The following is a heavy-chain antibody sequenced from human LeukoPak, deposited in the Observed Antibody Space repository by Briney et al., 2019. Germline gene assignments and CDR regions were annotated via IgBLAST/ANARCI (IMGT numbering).Heavy chain of an antibody. CDR3: ARLLGYCSGGSCLNWFDP. Sequence: SETLSLTCTVAGGSISSYYWSWIRQPAGKGLDWIGRIYTSGSTNYNPSLKSRVTMSVDTSKNQFSLKLSSVTAADTAVYYCARLLGYCSGGSCLNWFDPWGQGTLVTVSS. CDR2: IYTSGST. V-gene: IGHV4-4*07. D-gene: IGHD2-15*01. CDR1: GGSISSYY. J-gene: IGHJ5*02.